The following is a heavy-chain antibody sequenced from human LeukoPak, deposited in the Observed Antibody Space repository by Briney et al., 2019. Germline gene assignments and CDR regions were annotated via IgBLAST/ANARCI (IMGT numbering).Heavy chain of an antibody. CDR2: ISTSSNYI. CDR1: GFTFSTYS. J-gene: IGHJ3*01. D-gene: IGHD5-18*01. CDR3: ATWVRDTDAFNA. V-gene: IGHV3-21*01. Sequence: GGSLRLSCAASGFTFSTYSMNWVRQAPGKGLEWVSSISTSSNYIYYADSVKGRFTISRDNAKNPLYLQMNSLRAEDTAVYYCATWVRDTDAFNAWGRGTMVTVSS.